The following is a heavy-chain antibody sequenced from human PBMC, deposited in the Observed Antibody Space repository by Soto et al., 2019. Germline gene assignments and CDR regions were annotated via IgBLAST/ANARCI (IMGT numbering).Heavy chain of an antibody. J-gene: IGHJ1*01. V-gene: IGHV5-51*01. CDR1: GYSFTSYW. Sequence: GESLKISCKGSGYSFTSYWIGWVRQMPGKGLEWVAIIYPSDSGTIYSPSFQGQVTISADKSISTAYLQWTSLKASDTAIYYCSKFKYSASVRFLYHWGQGTPDTVSS. CDR3: SKFKYSASVRFLYH. CDR2: IYPSDSGT. D-gene: IGHD3-16*01.